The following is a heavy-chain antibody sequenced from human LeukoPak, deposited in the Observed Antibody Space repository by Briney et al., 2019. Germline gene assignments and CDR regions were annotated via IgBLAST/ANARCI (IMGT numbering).Heavy chain of an antibody. CDR2: ISWNSGSI. J-gene: IGHJ4*02. CDR3: AKSLRGPFDY. V-gene: IGHV3-9*01. CDR1: GFTFDDYA. D-gene: IGHD3/OR15-3a*01. Sequence: GGSLRLSCAASGFTFDDYAMHWVRQAPGRGLEWVSGISWNSGSIVYADSVKGRFTISRDNAKNSLYLQMNSLRPEDTALYYCAKSLRGPFDYWGQGTLVTVSS.